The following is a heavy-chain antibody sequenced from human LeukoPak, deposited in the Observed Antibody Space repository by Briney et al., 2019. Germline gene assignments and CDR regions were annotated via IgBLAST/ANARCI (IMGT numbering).Heavy chain of an antibody. Sequence: PGGSLRLSCAASGFTFSTYGMNWGRQAPGKGLEWVSGISGSGGSTYYADSVKGRFTISRDNSKNTLYLQMNSLRAEDTAVYYCAKDLFRGCYDSSGYAFDIWGQGTMVTVSS. CDR1: GFTFSTYG. D-gene: IGHD3-22*01. CDR2: ISGSGGST. CDR3: AKDLFRGCYDSSGYAFDI. J-gene: IGHJ3*02. V-gene: IGHV3-23*01.